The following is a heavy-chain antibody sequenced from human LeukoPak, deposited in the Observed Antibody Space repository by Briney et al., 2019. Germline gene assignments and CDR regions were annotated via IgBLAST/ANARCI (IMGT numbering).Heavy chain of an antibody. CDR1: GFTFSSFS. J-gene: IGHJ4*02. V-gene: IGHV3-21*01. Sequence: PGGSLRLSCAASGFTFSSFSMNWVRQAPGKGLEWVSYISSCSAYIYYADSMKGRFTISRDNAKNSLFLKMNTLRAEDTSVYYCARAGHSAYNSGGDYWGQGTLVTVSS. CDR2: ISSCSAYI. D-gene: IGHD5-12*01. CDR3: ARAGHSAYNSGGDY.